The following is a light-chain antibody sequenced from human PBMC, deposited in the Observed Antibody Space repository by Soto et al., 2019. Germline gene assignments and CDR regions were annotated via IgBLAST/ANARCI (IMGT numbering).Light chain of an antibody. J-gene: IGKJ1*01. CDR2: KST. Sequence: DIQMTQSPSTLSASVGDRVTITCRASQSISSWLAWYQQKPGKDPKLLIYKSTSLEIGVPSRCSGSGSGTEFTLTISSLQPDDFATYYCQQYNSYPTFGQGTKVEIK. V-gene: IGKV1-5*03. CDR3: QQYNSYPT. CDR1: QSISSW.